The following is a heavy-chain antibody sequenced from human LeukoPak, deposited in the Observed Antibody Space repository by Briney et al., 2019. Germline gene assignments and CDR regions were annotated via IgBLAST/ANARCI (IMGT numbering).Heavy chain of an antibody. CDR3: ARGFPGDPPAFDY. D-gene: IGHD2-21*01. CDR1: GLTFDDYV. V-gene: IGHV3-43*02. Sequence: PGGSLRLSCAASGLTFDDYVIHWVRQAPGRGLEWVSLIRGDGVTTYYADSMRGRLTISRDNSENSLYLQMHSLRIEDTALYYCARGFPGDPPAFDYWGQGTLVTVSS. J-gene: IGHJ4*02. CDR2: IRGDGVTT.